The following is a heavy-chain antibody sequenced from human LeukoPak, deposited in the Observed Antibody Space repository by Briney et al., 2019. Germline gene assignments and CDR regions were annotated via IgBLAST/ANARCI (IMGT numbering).Heavy chain of an antibody. CDR1: GYTFTSYY. J-gene: IGHJ4*02. Sequence: ASVKVSCKASGYTFTSYYMHWVRQAPGQGLEWMGITNPSGGSTSYAQKFQGRVTMTRDTSTSTVYMELSSLRSEDTAVYYCAREGPIAAAGPVSGVDYWGQGTLVTVSS. D-gene: IGHD6-13*01. CDR3: AREGPIAAAGPVSGVDY. CDR2: TNPSGGST. V-gene: IGHV1-46*01.